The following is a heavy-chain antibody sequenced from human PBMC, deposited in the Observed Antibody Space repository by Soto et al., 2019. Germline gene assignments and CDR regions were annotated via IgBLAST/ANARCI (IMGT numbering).Heavy chain of an antibody. CDR2: IKSKTDGGTT. D-gene: IGHD3-10*01. CDR1: SVSNAW. V-gene: IGHV3-15*07. J-gene: IGHJ3*02. CDR3: TTDADYYGAGRHFSDGAFDI. Sequence: SVSNAWMNWVRQAPGKGLEWVGRIKSKTDGGTTDHAEPLKGRFTISRDDSENTLYQQMNSLKTEDTAGYYCTTDADYYGAGRHFSDGAFDIWGQGTMVTVSS.